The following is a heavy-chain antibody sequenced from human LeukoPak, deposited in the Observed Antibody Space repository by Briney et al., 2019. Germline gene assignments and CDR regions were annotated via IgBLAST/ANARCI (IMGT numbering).Heavy chain of an antibody. CDR3: ASQYSSSWSFDY. D-gene: IGHD6-13*01. Sequence: GGSLRLSCAASGFIFSSHDMNWVRQAPGKGLECVTIISYDGSNKYYADSVRGRFTISRDNSKNTLFLQMNSLRAEDTAVYYCASQYSSSWSFDYWGQGTLVTVSS. CDR2: ISYDGSNK. CDR1: GFIFSSHD. J-gene: IGHJ4*02. V-gene: IGHV3-30*03.